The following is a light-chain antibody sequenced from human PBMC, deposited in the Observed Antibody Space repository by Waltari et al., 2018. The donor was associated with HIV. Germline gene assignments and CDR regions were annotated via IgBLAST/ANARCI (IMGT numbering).Light chain of an antibody. Sequence: SYDLTQPRSVSVALGQTARVTCGGNDIGSRHVHWYQHKPGQAPVLVIFRDTHRHSEIPARFSGSNSGNTATLTITGAQAGDEADYYCQVWVNFVYVFGPGTEVTVL. CDR2: RDT. CDR1: DIGSRH. J-gene: IGLJ1*01. CDR3: QVWVNFVYV. V-gene: IGLV3-9*01.